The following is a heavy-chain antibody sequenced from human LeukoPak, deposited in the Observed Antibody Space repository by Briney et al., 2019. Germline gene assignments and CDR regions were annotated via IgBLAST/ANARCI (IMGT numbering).Heavy chain of an antibody. Sequence: TGGSLRLSCAASGFTFTSYAMSWVRQAPGKGLDWVSAISGSGGSTYCAASVKGRFTISRDNSNNTLYLQMNSLRAEDTAVYYCAKGRNIVATIGSFDYWGQGTLVTVSS. CDR2: ISGSGGST. CDR1: GFTFTSYA. CDR3: AKGRNIVATIGSFDY. D-gene: IGHD5-12*01. V-gene: IGHV3-23*01. J-gene: IGHJ4*02.